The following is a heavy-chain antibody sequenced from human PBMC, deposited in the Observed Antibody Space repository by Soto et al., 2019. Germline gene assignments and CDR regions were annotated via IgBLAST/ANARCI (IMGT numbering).Heavy chain of an antibody. CDR2: IYNSGST. J-gene: IGHJ4*02. CDR3: ARGPGADKIDC. V-gene: IGHV4-30-4*01. Sequence: QVQLQESGPGLVEPSQTLSLTCTVSGGSVSSGGYFWSWIRQPPGEGLEWIGHIYNSGSTYSNPSVRGRVTISVDTSKSQFSLKVSSVTAADTAVYYCARGPGADKIDCWGQGTLVTVSS. CDR1: GGSVSSGGYF.